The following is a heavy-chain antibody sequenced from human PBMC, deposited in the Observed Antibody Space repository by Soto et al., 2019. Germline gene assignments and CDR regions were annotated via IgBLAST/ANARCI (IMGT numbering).Heavy chain of an antibody. V-gene: IGHV4-61*01. CDR1: GGSVSSGSYY. Sequence: SETLSLTCTVSGGSVSSGSYYWSWIRQPPGKGLEWIGYIYHSGSTNYNPSLKSRVTISVDTSKNQFSLKLSSVTAADTAVYYCAGQQIWFGELKGHNYYYYYGMDVWGQGTTVTVSS. CDR3: AGQQIWFGELKGHNYYYYYGMDV. CDR2: IYHSGST. D-gene: IGHD3-10*01. J-gene: IGHJ6*02.